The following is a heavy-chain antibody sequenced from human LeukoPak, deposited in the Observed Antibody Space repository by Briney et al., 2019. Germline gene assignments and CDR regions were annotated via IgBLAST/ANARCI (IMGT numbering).Heavy chain of an antibody. D-gene: IGHD6-19*01. CDR3: ARGEGYSSGWYVY. CDR1: GYTFTSYG. V-gene: IGHV1-3*01. J-gene: IGHJ4*02. Sequence: ASVKVSCKASGYTFTSYGISWVRQVPGQRLEWMGWINAGNGNTKYSQKFQGRVTITRDTSASTAYMELSSLRSEDTAVYYCARGEGYSSGWYVYWGQGTLVTVSS. CDR2: INAGNGNT.